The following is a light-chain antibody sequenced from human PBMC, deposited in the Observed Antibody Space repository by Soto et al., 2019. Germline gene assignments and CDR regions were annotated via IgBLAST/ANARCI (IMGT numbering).Light chain of an antibody. CDR2: EVS. CDR3: SLYTSSSIHVV. CDR1: SSDVGSYNR. J-gene: IGLJ2*01. Sequence: QSALTQPPSVSGSPGQSVTISCTGTSSDVGSYNRVSWYQQPPGTAPKLMIYEVSNRPSGVPDRFSGSKSGNTASLTISGLQAEDEADYYCSLYTSSSIHVVFGGGTKLTVL. V-gene: IGLV2-18*01.